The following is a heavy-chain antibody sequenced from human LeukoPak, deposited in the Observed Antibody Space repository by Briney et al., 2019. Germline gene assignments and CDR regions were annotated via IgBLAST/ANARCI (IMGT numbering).Heavy chain of an antibody. V-gene: IGHV3-30*02. CDR1: GFTFSSYG. CDR2: IRYDGSNK. D-gene: IGHD3-10*01. J-gene: IGHJ4*02. CDR3: AKGHKGFYYGSGSSFDY. Sequence: GGSLRLSCVASGFTFSSYGMHWVRQAPGKGLEWVAFIRYDGSNKYYADSVKGRFTISRDNSKNTLYLQMNSLRAEDTAVYYCAKGHKGFYYGSGSSFDYWGQGTLVTVSS.